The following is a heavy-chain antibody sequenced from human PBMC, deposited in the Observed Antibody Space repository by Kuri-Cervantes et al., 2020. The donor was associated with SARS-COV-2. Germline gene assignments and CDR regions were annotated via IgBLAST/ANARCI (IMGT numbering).Heavy chain of an antibody. CDR2: IYPGDSDT. CDR1: GYSFSTYW. Sequence: GGSLRLSCQGSGYSFSTYWVGWVRQVPGKGLEWMGIIYPGDSDTRYSPSFQGQVTISADKSISTAYLQWSSLKASDTAMYYCARHVGDSSGYAIYHFDYWGQGTLVTVSS. D-gene: IGHD3-22*01. CDR3: ARHVGDSSGYAIYHFDY. V-gene: IGHV5-51*01. J-gene: IGHJ4*02.